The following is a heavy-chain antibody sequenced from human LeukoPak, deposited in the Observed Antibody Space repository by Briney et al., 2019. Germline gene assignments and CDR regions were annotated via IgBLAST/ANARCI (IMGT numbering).Heavy chain of an antibody. Sequence: GGSLRLSCAASGFTFSSYAMHWVRQAPGKGLEWVAVISYDGSNKYYADSVKGRFTISRDNSKNTLYLQMNSLRAEDTAVYYCAREYDDILTGSFDYWGQGTLVTVSS. J-gene: IGHJ4*02. CDR3: AREYDDILTGSFDY. CDR2: ISYDGSNK. CDR1: GFTFSSYA. D-gene: IGHD3-9*01. V-gene: IGHV3-30-3*01.